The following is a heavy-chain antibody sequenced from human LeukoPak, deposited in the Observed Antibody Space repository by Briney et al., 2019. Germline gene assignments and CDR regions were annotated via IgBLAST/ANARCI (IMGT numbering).Heavy chain of an antibody. V-gene: IGHV3-7*04. D-gene: IGHD2-15*01. Sequence: PGGSLRLSCAASGFTFSNYWMSWVRQAPGKGLEWVASIKQDGSEKYYVDSVKGRFTISRDNDKNSLYLQINSLRAEDRAVYYCARDRRRGWYLTPGFDPWGQGTLVTVSS. J-gene: IGHJ5*02. CDR3: ARDRRRGWYLTPGFDP. CDR2: IKQDGSEK. CDR1: GFTFSNYW.